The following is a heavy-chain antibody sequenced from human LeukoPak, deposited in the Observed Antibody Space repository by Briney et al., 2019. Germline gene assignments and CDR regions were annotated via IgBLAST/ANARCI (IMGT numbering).Heavy chain of an antibody. J-gene: IGHJ4*02. D-gene: IGHD3-3*01. V-gene: IGHV1-3*03. Sequence: AASVKVSCKASGYTFTSYAMHWVRQAPGQRLEWMGWINAGNGNTKYSQEFQGRVTITRDTSASTAYMELSSLRSGDMAVYYCARGLEWLSPLGYFDYWGQGTLVTVSS. CDR2: INAGNGNT. CDR3: ARGLEWLSPLGYFDY. CDR1: GYTFTSYA.